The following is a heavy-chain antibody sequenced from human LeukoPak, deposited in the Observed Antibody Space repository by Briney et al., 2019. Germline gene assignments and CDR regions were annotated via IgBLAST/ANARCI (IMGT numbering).Heavy chain of an antibody. CDR3: ARDLPPYYADY. Sequence: SGKVSCKASGGSFSSYAISWVRQAPGQGLEWMGRIIPILGIANYAQKFQGRVTITADKSTSTAYMDLSSLRSEATAVYYCARDLPPYYADYWGQGTLVTVSS. V-gene: IGHV1-69*04. J-gene: IGHJ4*02. CDR1: GGSFSSYA. CDR2: IIPILGIA.